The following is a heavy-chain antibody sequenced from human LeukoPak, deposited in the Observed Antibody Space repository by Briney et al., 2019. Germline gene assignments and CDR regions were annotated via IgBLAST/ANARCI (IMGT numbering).Heavy chain of an antibody. CDR2: IRNKPYGETT. Sequence: GGSLRLSCTGSGFIFGDYSMNWVRQAPGKGLEWIGFIRNKPYGETTEYAASVKGRFTMSRDDPKNIAYLQMNSLKIEDTAVYYCSRDGWALWGQGTLVTVSS. V-gene: IGHV3-49*04. D-gene: IGHD6-19*01. CDR1: GFIFGDYS. CDR3: SRDGWAL. J-gene: IGHJ4*02.